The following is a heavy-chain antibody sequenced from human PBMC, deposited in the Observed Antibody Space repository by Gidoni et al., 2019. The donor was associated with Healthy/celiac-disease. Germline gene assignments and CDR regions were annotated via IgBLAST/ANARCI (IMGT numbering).Heavy chain of an antibody. CDR2: IYYSGST. CDR3: ASIAAAGRDYYFDY. CDR1: CGSIRSGGYY. J-gene: IGHJ4*02. Sequence: QVQLQESGPGLVKPSQPLSLTCTVSCGSIRSGGYYWSWIRQHPGKGLEWIGYIYYSGSTYYNPSLKSRVTISVDTSKNQFSLKLSSVTAADTAVYYCASIAAAGRDYYFDYWGQGTLVTVSS. D-gene: IGHD6-13*01. V-gene: IGHV4-31*03.